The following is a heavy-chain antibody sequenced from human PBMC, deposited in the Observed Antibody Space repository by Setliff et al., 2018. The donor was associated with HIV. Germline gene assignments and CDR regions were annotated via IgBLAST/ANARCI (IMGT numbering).Heavy chain of an antibody. J-gene: IGHJ4*02. CDR3: ARQTLSYKHYYDSSGYYPILYFDS. V-gene: IGHV4-39*01. CDR2: IYYTGNT. CDR1: DGSITTDNYF. Sequence: SETLSLTCTVSDGSITTDNYFWGWIRQPPGKGLEWIGSIYYTGNTYSNSSLKSRASMSVDTSKKQISLRLHSVTAADTAVYYCARQTLSYKHYYDSSGYYPILYFDSWGQGTLVTVSS. D-gene: IGHD3-22*01.